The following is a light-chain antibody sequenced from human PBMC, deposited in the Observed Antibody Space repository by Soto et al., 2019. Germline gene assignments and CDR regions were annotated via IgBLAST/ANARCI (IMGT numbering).Light chain of an antibody. CDR2: AAS. J-gene: IGKJ1*01. V-gene: IGKV1-39*01. CDR3: QQSYNSPQT. CDR1: QTIMTY. Sequence: DIQMTQSPSSLSASVADEVTITCRAGQTIMTYLNWYQLKPGKPPRLLIYAASSLQSGVPSRFSGSGSGTDFTLTISSLQPEDFATYSCQQSYNSPQTFGRGTKVDIK.